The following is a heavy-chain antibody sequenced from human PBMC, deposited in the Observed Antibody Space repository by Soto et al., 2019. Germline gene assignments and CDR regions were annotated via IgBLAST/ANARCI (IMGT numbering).Heavy chain of an antibody. CDR2: ISNSSTNI. D-gene: IGHD5-18*01. CDR1: GFTFSSYS. V-gene: IGHV3-21*01. Sequence: GGSLTLSCVASGFTFSSYSMNWVRQAPGKGLEWVASISNSSTNIYYADSVKGRIIVSRDNHKNSLYLQMNSLRAEDTAVYYCGTGVSFGYHPVGYWGHGTLVTVSS. CDR3: GTGVSFGYHPVGY. J-gene: IGHJ4*01.